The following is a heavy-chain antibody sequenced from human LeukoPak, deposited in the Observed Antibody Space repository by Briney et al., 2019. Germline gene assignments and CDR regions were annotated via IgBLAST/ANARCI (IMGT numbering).Heavy chain of an antibody. CDR2: ISFEGSNE. V-gene: IGHV3-30*18. CDR1: GYTFCSYV. J-gene: IGHJ4*02. CDR3: AKDTLEDDSGTYYTIDFDY. D-gene: IGHD3-10*01. Sequence: GGSLRHSCVDPGYTFCSYVMHWGRGAPGRGAGRVAVISFEGSNESYADSVRGRFTISRDKSKNTLYLQMNSLRSEDTAVYYCAKDTLEDDSGTYYTIDFDYWGQGTLVTVSS.